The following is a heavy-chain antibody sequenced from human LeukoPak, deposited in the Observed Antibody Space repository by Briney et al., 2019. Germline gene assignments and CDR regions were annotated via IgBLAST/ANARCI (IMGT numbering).Heavy chain of an antibody. CDR2: IIPILGIA. CDR1: GGTFSSYT. V-gene: IGHV1-69*04. D-gene: IGHD3-22*01. CDR3: AREGNLDDSSGYYYYFDY. J-gene: IGHJ4*02. Sequence: ASVNVSCKASGGTFSSYTISWVRQAPGQGLEWMGRIIPILGIANYAQKFQGRVTITADKSTSTAYMELSSLRSEDTAVYYCAREGNLDDSSGYYYYFDYWGQGTLVTVSS.